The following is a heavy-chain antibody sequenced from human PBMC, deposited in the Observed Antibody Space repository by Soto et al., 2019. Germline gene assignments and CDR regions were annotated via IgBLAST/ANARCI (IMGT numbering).Heavy chain of an antibody. CDR1: GFTFSSSA. J-gene: IGHJ6*02. CDR3: ARVTQNYYYYGMDV. Sequence: GGSLRLSCAASGFTFSSSAMSWVRQAPGKGLEWVSGISGSGSSTYYADSVKGRFTISRNNSKNTPYLQMNTLRAEDTAVYYCARVTQNYYYYGMDVWGQGTTVTVSS. V-gene: IGHV3-23*01. CDR2: ISGSGSST.